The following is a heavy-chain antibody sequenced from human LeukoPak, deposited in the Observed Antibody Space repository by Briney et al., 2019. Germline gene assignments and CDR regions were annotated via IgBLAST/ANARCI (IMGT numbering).Heavy chain of an antibody. J-gene: IGHJ6*02. CDR2: ISYDGSNK. D-gene: IGHD3-10*01. V-gene: IGHV3-30*03. CDR3: ALGSPGLNYYYYGMDV. CDR1: GFTFSSYG. Sequence: GGSLRLSCAASGFTFSSYGMHWVRQAPGKGLEWVAVISYDGSNKYYADSVKGRFTISRDNSKNTLYLQMNGLRAEDTAVYYCALGSPGLNYYYYGMDVWGQGTTVTVSS.